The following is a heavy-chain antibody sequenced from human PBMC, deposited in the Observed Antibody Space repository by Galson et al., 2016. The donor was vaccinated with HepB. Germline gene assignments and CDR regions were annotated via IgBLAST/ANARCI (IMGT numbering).Heavy chain of an antibody. D-gene: IGHD6-19*01. CDR1: GGSISSDYY. J-gene: IGHJ6*03. Sequence: SETLSLTCIVSGGSISSDYYWGWIRQLPGRGLEWIGSIYSSEDTYYNPSLKSRVTISVDTPKNQFSLRLDSVTAADTGLYYCATGIVVAGKYYYHYMDVWGKGTTVTVSS. CDR2: IYSSEDT. V-gene: IGHV4-39*01. CDR3: ATGIVVAGKYYYHYMDV.